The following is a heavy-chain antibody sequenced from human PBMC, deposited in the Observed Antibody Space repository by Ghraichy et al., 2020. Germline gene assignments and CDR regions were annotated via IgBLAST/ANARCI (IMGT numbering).Heavy chain of an antibody. D-gene: IGHD3-3*01. J-gene: IGHJ4*02. V-gene: IGHV4-4*07. CDR1: GGSISSYY. Sequence: SATLSLTCTVSGGSISSYYWSWIRQPAGKGLEWIGRIYTSGSTNYNPSLKSRVTMSVDTSKNQFSLKLSSVTAADTAVYYCAINYDFWSGYENWGQGTLVTVAS. CDR2: IYTSGST. CDR3: AINYDFWSGYEN.